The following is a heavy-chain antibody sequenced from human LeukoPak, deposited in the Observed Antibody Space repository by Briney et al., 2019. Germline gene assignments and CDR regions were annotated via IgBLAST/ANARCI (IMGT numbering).Heavy chain of an antibody. CDR2: IRYDGSEK. CDR1: GFSFSTYG. D-gene: IGHD6-19*01. V-gene: IGHV3-30*02. J-gene: IGHJ1*01. Sequence: TGGSLRLSCAASGFSFSTYGMHWVRQAPGKGLEWVAFIRYDGSEKYYGDSVKGRFIISRDNSKSTLYLQMTSLRAEDTAVYYCAKEPRLGSSGWPGNFQHWGQGTLVTVSS. CDR3: AKEPRLGSSGWPGNFQH.